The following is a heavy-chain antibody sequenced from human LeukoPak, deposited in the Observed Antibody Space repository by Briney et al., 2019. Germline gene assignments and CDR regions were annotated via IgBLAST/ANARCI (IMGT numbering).Heavy chain of an antibody. V-gene: IGHV4-39*01. CDR2: IYYSCST. J-gene: IGHJ4*02. D-gene: IGHD2-8*01. CDR3: ARWVSAPRGYFDY. CDR1: GGSITSSSFY. Sequence: KPSETLSLTCTVSGGSITSSSFYWGWIRQPPGKGLEWIGNIYYSCSTYYNPSLKSRPTTSVDTSKNQFSLKLSSVTAADTAVYYCARWVSAPRGYFDYWGQGTLVTVSS.